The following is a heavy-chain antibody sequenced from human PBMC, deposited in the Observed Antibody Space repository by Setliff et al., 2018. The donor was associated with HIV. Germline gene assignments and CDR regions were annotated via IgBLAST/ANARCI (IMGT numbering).Heavy chain of an antibody. D-gene: IGHD3-3*01. CDR3: ARRARVEIDY. Sequence: PSETLSLTCAVYGGSFSGYYWSWIRQPPGKGLEWIGEINHSGSTNYNPSLKSRVTISVDTSKNQFSLKLSSVTAADTAVYYCARRARVEIDYWGQGTLVTVSS. V-gene: IGHV4-34*01. CDR1: GGSFSGYY. CDR2: INHSGST. J-gene: IGHJ4*02.